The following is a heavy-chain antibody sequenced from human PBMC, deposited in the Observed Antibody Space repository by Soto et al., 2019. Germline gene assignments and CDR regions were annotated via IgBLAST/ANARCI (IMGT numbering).Heavy chain of an antibody. V-gene: IGHV1-69*02. D-gene: IGHD3-10*01. CDR3: ASNYGSGSYYNVGGNWFDP. J-gene: IGHJ5*02. CDR1: GGTFSSYT. CDR2: IIPILGIA. Sequence: ASVKVSCKASGGTFSSYTISWVRQAPGQGLEWMGRIIPILGIANYAQKFQGRVTITADKSTSTAYMELSSLRSEDTAVYYCASNYGSGSYYNVGGNWFDPWGQGTLVTVSS.